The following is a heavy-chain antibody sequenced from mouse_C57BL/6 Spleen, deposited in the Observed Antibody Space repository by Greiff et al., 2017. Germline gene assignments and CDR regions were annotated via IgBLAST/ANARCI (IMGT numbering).Heavy chain of an antibody. D-gene: IGHD4-1*02. CDR1: GFTFTDYY. J-gene: IGHJ4*01. CDR3: ARYAPQLGRGAMDY. V-gene: IGHV7-3*01. Sequence: EVQVVESGGGLVQPGGSLSLSCAASGFTFTDYYMSWVRQPPGKALEWLGFIRNKANGYTTEYSASVKGRFTISRDNSQSILYLQMNALRAEDSATYYCARYAPQLGRGAMDYWGQGTSVTVSS. CDR2: IRNKANGYTT.